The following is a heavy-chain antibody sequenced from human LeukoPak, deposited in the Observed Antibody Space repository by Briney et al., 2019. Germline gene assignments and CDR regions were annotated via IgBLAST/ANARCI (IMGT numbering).Heavy chain of an antibody. Sequence: SVKVSCKAYGGTFSSYAISWVRQAPGQGLEWMGGIIPIFGTANYAQKFQGRVTITTDESTSTAYMELSSLRSEDTAVYCCASVSRTAYYYMDVWGKGTTVTVSS. V-gene: IGHV1-69*05. CDR2: IIPIFGTA. CDR1: GGTFSSYA. CDR3: ASVSRTAYYYMDV. D-gene: IGHD1-14*01. J-gene: IGHJ6*03.